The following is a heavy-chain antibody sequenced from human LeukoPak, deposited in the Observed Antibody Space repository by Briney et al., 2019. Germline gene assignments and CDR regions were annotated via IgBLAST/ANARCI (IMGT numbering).Heavy chain of an antibody. CDR3: AKSRVRGVSYFDY. CDR1: GFTFSTYG. J-gene: IGHJ4*02. CDR2: ISYGGSNK. Sequence: PGRSLRLSCAASGFTFSTYGMYWVRQAPGKGLEWVAVISYGGSNKNYADSVKGRFTISRDNSKNTLYLQMNSLRAEDTAVYYCAKSRVRGVSYFDYWGQGTLVTVSS. V-gene: IGHV3-30*18. D-gene: IGHD3-10*01.